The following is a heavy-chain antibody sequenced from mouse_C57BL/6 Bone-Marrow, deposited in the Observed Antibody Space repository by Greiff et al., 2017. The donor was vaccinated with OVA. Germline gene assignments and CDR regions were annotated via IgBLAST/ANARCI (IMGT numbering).Heavy chain of an antibody. J-gene: IGHJ2*01. V-gene: IGHV1-81*01. CDR1: GYTFTSYG. CDR2: IYPRSGNT. CDR3: AREYYGSKYYFDY. Sequence: QVQLKQSGAELARPGASVKLSCKAYGYTFTSYGISWVKQRTGQGLEWIGEIYPRSGNTYYNEKFKGKATLTADKSSSTAYMELRSLTSEDSAVYFGAREYYGSKYYFDYWGQGTTLTVSS. D-gene: IGHD1-1*01.